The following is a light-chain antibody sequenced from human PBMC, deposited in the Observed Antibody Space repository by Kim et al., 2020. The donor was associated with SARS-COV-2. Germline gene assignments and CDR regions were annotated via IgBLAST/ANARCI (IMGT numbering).Light chain of an antibody. Sequence: QSALTQAASVSGSPGQSITISCTGTSSDVGRYNSVSWYQQHPGKAPKLMIYDVSNRPSGVSNRFSGSKSGNTASLTISGLQAEGEADYYCSSYTSISTVVFGEGTQLTVL. CDR2: DVS. CDR3: SSYTSISTVV. J-gene: IGLJ2*01. V-gene: IGLV2-14*03. CDR1: SSDVGRYNS.